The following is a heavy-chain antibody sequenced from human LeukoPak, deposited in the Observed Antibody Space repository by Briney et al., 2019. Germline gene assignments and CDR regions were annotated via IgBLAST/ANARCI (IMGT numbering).Heavy chain of an antibody. J-gene: IGHJ6*02. CDR3: SRGPIQLWVHNGMDV. CDR1: GFTVGDHS. D-gene: IGHD5-18*01. V-gene: IGHV3-49*04. Sequence: GGSLRLSCTTSGFTVGDHSMTWVRQAPGKGLEWVGFMRSNAYCGTTEYAESLKGRFTISRDDSKRVLYLQMNSLKSEDTAVYYCSRGPIQLWVHNGMDVWRQGPTVTVSS. CDR2: MRSNAYCGTT.